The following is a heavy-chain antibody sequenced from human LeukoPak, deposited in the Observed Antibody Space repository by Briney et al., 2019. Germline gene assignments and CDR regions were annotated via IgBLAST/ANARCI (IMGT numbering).Heavy chain of an antibody. CDR2: INPSGGST. J-gene: IGHJ3*02. CDR1: GYSFTTYA. V-gene: IGHV1-46*01. D-gene: IGHD2-2*01. Sequence: GASVTVSCKASGYSFTTYAVNWVRQAPGQGLEWMGIINPSGGSTSYAQKFQGRVTMTRDTSTSTVYMELSSLRSKDTAVYYCARTTWYPSRDAFDIWGQGTMVTVSS. CDR3: ARTTWYPSRDAFDI.